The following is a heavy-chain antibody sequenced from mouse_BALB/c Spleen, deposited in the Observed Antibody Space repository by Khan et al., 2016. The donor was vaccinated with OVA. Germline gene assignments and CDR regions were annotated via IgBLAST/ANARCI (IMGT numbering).Heavy chain of an antibody. CDR2: INPSSGYN. CDR1: GYIFTSYM. CDR3: TRGGYGSFGY. V-gene: IGHV1-4*01. D-gene: IGHD1-1*01. J-gene: IGHJ3*01. Sequence: QVQLQQPGAELARPGASVKMSCKASGYIFTSYMMHWVKQRPGQGLEWIGDINPSSGYNNYNQKFKDKATLTADKSSSTAYMQLSSLTSEDSAVYYCTRGGYGSFGYWGKGTLVTVSA.